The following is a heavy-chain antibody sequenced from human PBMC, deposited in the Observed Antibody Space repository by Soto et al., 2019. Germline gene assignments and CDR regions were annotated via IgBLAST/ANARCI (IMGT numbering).Heavy chain of an antibody. CDR1: GFTVSSNY. D-gene: IGHD4-17*01. V-gene: IGHV3-66*01. Sequence: GGSLRLSCAASGFTVSSNYMSWVRQAPGKGLEWVSVIYSGGSTYYADSVKGRFTISRDNSKNTLYLQMNSLRAEDTAVYYCAREGSYGDYVYYYYRDVWGKGTTVTVSS. CDR2: IYSGGST. J-gene: IGHJ6*03. CDR3: AREGSYGDYVYYYYRDV.